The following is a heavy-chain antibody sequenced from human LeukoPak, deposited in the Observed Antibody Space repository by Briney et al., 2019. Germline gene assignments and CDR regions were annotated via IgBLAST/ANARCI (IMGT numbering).Heavy chain of an antibody. Sequence: GGSLRLSCAASGFTFNNYAMSWVRQAPGMGLEWVSAISGSGGTTYYADSVKGRFTISRDNSKNTLYLQMNSLRAEDTALYYCAVYCSSAFCYGVDYWGQGTLVTVSS. CDR3: AVYCSSAFCYGVDY. J-gene: IGHJ4*02. CDR1: GFTFNNYA. D-gene: IGHD2-2*01. CDR2: ISGSGGTT. V-gene: IGHV3-23*01.